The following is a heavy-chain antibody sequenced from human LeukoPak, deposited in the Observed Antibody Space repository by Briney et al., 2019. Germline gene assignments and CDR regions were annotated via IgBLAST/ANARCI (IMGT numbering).Heavy chain of an antibody. CDR3: ARVSYQEGVDY. Sequence: SETLSLTCAVSSGSIFSSNWWSWVRQPPGKGLEWIGQIFHSGSTSYSPSLKSRVTISVDTSKNQFSLKLNFVTAADTAVYYCARVSYQEGVDYWGQATLVTVSS. CDR2: IFHSGST. J-gene: IGHJ4*02. CDR1: SGSIFSSNW. V-gene: IGHV4-4*02. D-gene: IGHD2-2*01.